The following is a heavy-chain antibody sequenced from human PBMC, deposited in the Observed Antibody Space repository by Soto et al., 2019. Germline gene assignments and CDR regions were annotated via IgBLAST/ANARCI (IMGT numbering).Heavy chain of an antibody. Sequence: EVQLVESGGGLVKPGGSLRLSCAASGFTFSSYSMNWVRQAPGKGLEWVSFISSSSSYIYYADSVKGRFTISRDNAKNSLYLQMNSLRAEDTAVYYCARESPMVRGVTADWGQGTLVTVSS. V-gene: IGHV3-21*01. CDR1: GFTFSSYS. J-gene: IGHJ4*02. CDR2: ISSSSSYI. D-gene: IGHD3-10*01. CDR3: ARESPMVRGVTAD.